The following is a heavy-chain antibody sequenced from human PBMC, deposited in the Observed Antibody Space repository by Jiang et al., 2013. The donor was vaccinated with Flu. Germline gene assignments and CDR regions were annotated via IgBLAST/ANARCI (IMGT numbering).Heavy chain of an antibody. V-gene: IGHV2-5*08. CDR2: FIWDDGK. D-gene: IGHD3-10*01. CDR3: AHNDYGSGSYRVYFDY. Sequence: SGFSLSTGGLCASWIRQPPRKGPWSGLHSFIWDDGKRYSPSLKSRLTITKDTSKNQVVLTMTNVDPVDTATYYCAHNDYGSGSYRVYFDYWGQGILVTVSS. CDR1: GFSLSTGGLC. J-gene: IGHJ4*02.